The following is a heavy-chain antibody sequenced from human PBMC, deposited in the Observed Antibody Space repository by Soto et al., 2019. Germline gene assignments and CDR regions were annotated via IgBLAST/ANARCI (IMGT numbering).Heavy chain of an antibody. D-gene: IGHD3-3*01. J-gene: IGHJ5*01. CDR3: ARHLTILGVAPLDS. CDR2: IYYSGST. V-gene: IGHV4-39*01. CDR1: GGAISSSSYY. Sequence: PSETLSLTCTVSGGAISSSSYYWGWIRQPPGKGLEWIGSIYYSGSTYYNPSLKSRVTISVDTSKNQFSLKLNSVTAADTAVYYCARHLTILGVAPLDSWGQGTLVTVSS.